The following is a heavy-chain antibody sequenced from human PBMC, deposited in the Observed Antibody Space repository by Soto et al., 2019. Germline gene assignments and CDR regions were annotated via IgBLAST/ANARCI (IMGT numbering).Heavy chain of an antibody. D-gene: IGHD3-10*01. CDR3: ARRGEGFDI. V-gene: IGHV3-30-3*01. J-gene: IGHJ3*02. CDR2: ISYDGSDK. Sequence: GGSLRLSCAASGFTFRSYTMHWVHQAPGKGLEWVAVISYDGSDKYYADSVKGRFTISRDNSKNTLYLQMNSLRAEDTAVYYCARRGEGFDIWGQGTMVTVSS. CDR1: GFTFRSYT.